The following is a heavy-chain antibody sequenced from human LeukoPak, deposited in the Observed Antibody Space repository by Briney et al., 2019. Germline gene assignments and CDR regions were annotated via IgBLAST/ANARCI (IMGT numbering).Heavy chain of an antibody. J-gene: IGHJ4*02. V-gene: IGHV4-39*01. Sequence: SETLSLTCTVSGGSISSNNYYWGWIRQPPGKGLEWIGSFDYSGSTYYSPSLKSRVTISVDTSKNQFSLNLNSVTAADTAVYHCARHWIQVWFFDYWGQGTLVTVSS. CDR1: GGSISSNNYY. CDR2: FDYSGST. CDR3: ARHWIQVWFFDY. D-gene: IGHD5-18*01.